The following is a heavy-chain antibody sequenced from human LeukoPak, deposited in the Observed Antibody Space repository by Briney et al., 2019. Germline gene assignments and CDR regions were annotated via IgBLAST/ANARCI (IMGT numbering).Heavy chain of an antibody. CDR3: AXXRDGYNDAYDI. CDR2: INPNSGGT. J-gene: IGHJ3*02. D-gene: IGHD5-24*01. V-gene: IGHV1-2*02. CDR1: XTFTXXX. Sequence: XTFTXXXLHWVRQAPGQGLEWMGWINPNSGGTNYAQKFQGRVTMTRDTSIGTAYMELSRLRYDDTALYYCAXXRDGYNDAYDIWGQGTMVTVSS.